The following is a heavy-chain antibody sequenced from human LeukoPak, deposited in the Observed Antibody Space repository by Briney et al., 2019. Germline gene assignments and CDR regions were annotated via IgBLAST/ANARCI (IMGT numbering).Heavy chain of an antibody. J-gene: IGHJ4*02. CDR3: ARDYGGSSPFDY. D-gene: IGHD4-23*01. CDR2: IRYDGSNK. CDR1: GFTFSSYG. Sequence: GGSLRLSCAASGFTFSSYGMHWVRQAPGKGLEWVAFIRYDGSNKYYADSVKGRFTISRDNAKNSLYLQMNSLRAEDTAVYYCARDYGGSSPFDYWGQGTLVTVSS. V-gene: IGHV3-30*02.